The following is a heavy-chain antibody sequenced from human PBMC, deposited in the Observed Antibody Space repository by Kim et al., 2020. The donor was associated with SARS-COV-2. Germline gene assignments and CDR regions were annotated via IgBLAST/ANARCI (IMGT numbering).Heavy chain of an antibody. V-gene: IGHV3-7*03. CDR1: GFTFSTYW. CDR3: ARGRGWWCGDY. J-gene: IGHJ4*02. CDR2: IKQDGSET. D-gene: IGHD2-8*02. Sequence: GGSLRLSCAASGFTFSTYWMSWVRQAPGKGLEWVAYIKQDGSETNYVDSVKGRFTISRDNAKNSLHLQMTGLRAEDTAVYYCARGRGWWCGDYWGQGTLVTVSS.